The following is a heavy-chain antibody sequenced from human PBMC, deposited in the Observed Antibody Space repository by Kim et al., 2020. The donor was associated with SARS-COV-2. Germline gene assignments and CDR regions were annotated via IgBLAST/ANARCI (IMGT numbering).Heavy chain of an antibody. CDR1: GFTFDDYW. CDR3: ARDLPHTAMVN. J-gene: IGHJ4*02. Sequence: GGSLRLSCAASGFTFDDYWMTWVRQGPGKGLEWVANIRQDGGEKHYVHSVRGRFTISRDNAKNSLYLQMNSLRAEDTAVYYCARDLPHTAMVNWGQGTLVTVSS. CDR2: IRQDGGEK. V-gene: IGHV3-7*03. D-gene: IGHD5-18*01.